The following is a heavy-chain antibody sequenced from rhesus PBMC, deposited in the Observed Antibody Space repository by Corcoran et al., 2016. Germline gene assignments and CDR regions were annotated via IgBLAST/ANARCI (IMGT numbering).Heavy chain of an antibody. V-gene: IGHV4S10*01. D-gene: IGHD6-13*01. Sequence: QVQLQESGPGVVKPSETLSLTCAVSGGSISASYRWSWIRQPPGKGLEWIGYIHGSSTSTNYNPSLKCRVTSSKDTSKHPLSLKLRSVTAADTAVYYCARAIPRYSSWSGRYFDLWGPGTPNTISS. CDR2: IHGSSTST. CDR1: GGSISASYR. J-gene: IGHJ2*01. CDR3: ARAIPRYSSWSGRYFDL.